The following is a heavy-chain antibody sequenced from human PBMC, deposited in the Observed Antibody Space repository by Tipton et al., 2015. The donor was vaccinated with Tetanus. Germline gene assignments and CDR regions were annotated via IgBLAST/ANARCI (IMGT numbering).Heavy chain of an antibody. V-gene: IGHV1-18*01. CDR1: GGTFTNYA. Sequence: QVQLVQSGPEVKKPGSSVKVSCKASGGTFTNYALSWVRQAPGQGLERMGWISTYNGNTNYVQKFQGRVTMTTDTSTNTAYMELRSLRSDDAARYYCARGGSHFDYWGQGTLVTVSS. CDR2: ISTYNGNT. CDR3: ARGGSHFDY. D-gene: IGHD1-26*01. J-gene: IGHJ4*02.